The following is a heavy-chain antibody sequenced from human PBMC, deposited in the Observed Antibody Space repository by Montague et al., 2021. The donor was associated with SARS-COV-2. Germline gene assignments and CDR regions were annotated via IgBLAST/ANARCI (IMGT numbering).Heavy chain of an antibody. CDR3: ARHPGRGVVVAGFEPYFDY. Sequence: SETLSLTCTVPGDPISSSSYHWGWIRQSPGRGLEWIGCIHYNGSTYYNPSLKSRVTISVDAPKDQFSLQLDSMTAADTAVYYCARHPGRGVVVAGFEPYFDYWGQGSLVIVSS. J-gene: IGHJ4*02. CDR2: IHYNGST. V-gene: IGHV4-39*01. D-gene: IGHD2-15*01. CDR1: GDPISSSSYH.